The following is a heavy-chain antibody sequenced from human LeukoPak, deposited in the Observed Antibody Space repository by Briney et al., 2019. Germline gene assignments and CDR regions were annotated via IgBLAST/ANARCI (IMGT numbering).Heavy chain of an antibody. Sequence: GGSLRLSCAASGFTFSSYEMNWVRQAPGKGLEWVSYISSSGSTIYYADSVKGRSTISRDNAKNSLYLQMNSLRAEDTAVYYCAELGITMIGGVWGKGTTVTVSS. J-gene: IGHJ6*04. CDR3: AELGITMIGGV. CDR1: GFTFSSYE. V-gene: IGHV3-48*03. D-gene: IGHD3-10*02. CDR2: ISSSGSTI.